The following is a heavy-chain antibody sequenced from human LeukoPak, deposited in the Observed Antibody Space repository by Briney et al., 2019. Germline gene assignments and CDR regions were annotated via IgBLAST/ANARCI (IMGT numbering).Heavy chain of an antibody. CDR1: GFTFSSYD. CDR2: IGTAGDT. J-gene: IGHJ4*02. Sequence: PGGSLRLSCAASGFTFSSYDMHWVRQATGKGLEWVSAIGTAGDTYYPGSVKDRFTISRENAKNSLYLQMNSLRAGDTAVYYCARGRFEYSSSTLTYYFDYWGQGTLVTVSS. V-gene: IGHV3-13*01. CDR3: ARGRFEYSSSTLTYYFDY. D-gene: IGHD6-6*01.